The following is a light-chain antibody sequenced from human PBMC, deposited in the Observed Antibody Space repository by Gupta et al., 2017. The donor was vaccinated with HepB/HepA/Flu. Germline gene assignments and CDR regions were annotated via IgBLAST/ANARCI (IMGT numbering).Light chain of an antibody. J-gene: IGKJ1*01. CDR1: QSVRSY. CDR3: QHRISCPWT. Sequence: EIVLTQSPATLSLSPGERATLSCRASQSVRSYLAWYQQKPGQAPRLLIYDASNRATGFPARFSGSGSGTEFTLTISSLESEDSAIYYCQHRISCPWTFGQGTKVEIK. V-gene: IGKV3-11*01. CDR2: DAS.